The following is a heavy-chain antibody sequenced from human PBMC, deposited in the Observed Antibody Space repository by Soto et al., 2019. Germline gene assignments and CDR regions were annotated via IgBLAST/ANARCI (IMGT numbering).Heavy chain of an antibody. Sequence: EVQLVESGVDLVQPGRSLRLSCAASGFTFDDYAMRWVRLAPGKGLEWVSGISWNSEDIYYADSVHGRFTISRDNAKKSLYLQMNSLRPDDTAMYYCAKDAIHVLLGYTYGAGGMDVWGQGTTVTVSS. CDR2: ISWNSEDI. CDR3: AKDAIHVLLGYTYGAGGMDV. V-gene: IGHV3-9*01. CDR1: GFTFDDYA. J-gene: IGHJ6*02. D-gene: IGHD5-18*01.